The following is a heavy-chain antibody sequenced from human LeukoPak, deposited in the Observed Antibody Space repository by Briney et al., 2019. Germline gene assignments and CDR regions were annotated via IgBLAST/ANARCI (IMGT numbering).Heavy chain of an antibody. V-gene: IGHV3-53*01. Sequence: GGSLRLSCAASGFTVCSNYMSWVRQAPGKGLEWVSVIYSGGSTYYADSVKGRFTISRDNSKNTLYLQMNSLRAEDTAVYYCARVDVVTSYFDYWGQGTLVTVSS. CDR1: GFTVCSNY. CDR3: ARVDVVTSYFDY. J-gene: IGHJ4*02. D-gene: IGHD3-22*01. CDR2: IYSGGST.